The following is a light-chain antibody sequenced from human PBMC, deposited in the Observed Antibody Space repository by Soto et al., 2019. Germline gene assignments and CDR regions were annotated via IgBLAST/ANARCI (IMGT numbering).Light chain of an antibody. J-gene: IGKJ4*01. CDR2: TAS. Sequence: IQMTESPSSLSASVGDRVAISCRASQNIKKYLNWYQQKPGKAPNLLIYTASSLQVGFPSRFSGSGSGTDFTLTISSLQPEDFATYYCQQSFGTPLTFGGGTKVDIK. V-gene: IGKV1-39*01. CDR3: QQSFGTPLT. CDR1: QNIKKY.